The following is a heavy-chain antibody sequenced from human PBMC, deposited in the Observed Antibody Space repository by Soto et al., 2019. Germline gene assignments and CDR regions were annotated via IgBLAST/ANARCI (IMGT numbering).Heavy chain of an antibody. CDR1: GFTFSTFA. CDR2: INDSGDRT. V-gene: IGHV3-23*01. CDR3: AKDLYGSGSYRFDY. J-gene: IGHJ4*02. D-gene: IGHD3-10*01. Sequence: GGSLRLSCAASGFTFSTFAMTWVRQPPGKGLEWVSSINDSGDRTYYGDSVRGRFTISRDNSKNTLYLQMNSLRDEDSAVYFCAKDLYGSGSYRFDYWGQGSLVTVSS.